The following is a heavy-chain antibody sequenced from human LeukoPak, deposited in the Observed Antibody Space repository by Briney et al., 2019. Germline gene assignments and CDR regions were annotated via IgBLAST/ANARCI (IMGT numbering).Heavy chain of an antibody. D-gene: IGHD2-15*01. CDR2: IYYSGST. Sequence: SQTLSLTCTVSGGSISSGDYYWSWIRQPPGKGLEWIGYIYYSGSTYYNPSLKSRVTISVDTSKNQFSLKLSPVTAADTAVYYCARAASDIVVVVAAIDYWGQGTLVTVSS. CDR1: GGSISSGDYY. CDR3: ARAASDIVVVVAAIDY. V-gene: IGHV4-30-4*01. J-gene: IGHJ4*02.